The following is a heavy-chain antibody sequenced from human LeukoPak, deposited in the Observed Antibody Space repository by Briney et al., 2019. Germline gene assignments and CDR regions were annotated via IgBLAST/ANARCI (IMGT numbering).Heavy chain of an antibody. J-gene: IGHJ4*02. CDR3: AKRDDYTMYGLDY. CDR1: GFTFSSYS. CDR2: ISSSSTI. Sequence: GGSLRLSCAASGFTFSSYSMNWVRQAPGKGLEWVSYISSSSTIYYADSVKGRFTISRDNAKNSLYLQMNSLRAEDTAVYYCAKRDDYTMYGLDYWGQGALVTVSS. D-gene: IGHD3-10*02. V-gene: IGHV3-48*04.